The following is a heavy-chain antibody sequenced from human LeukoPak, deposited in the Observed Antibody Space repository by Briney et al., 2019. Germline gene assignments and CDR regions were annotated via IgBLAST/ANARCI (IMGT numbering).Heavy chain of an antibody. J-gene: IGHJ5*02. V-gene: IGHV3-30*04. D-gene: IGHD3-10*01. CDR1: GFTFSSYA. CDR3: ARDARISYYFNSGSYYFPDL. CDR2: ISFGGNDK. Sequence: GGSLRLSCTAAGFTFSSYAIHWVRQAPGKGLEWVAVISFGGNDKFYADSVKGRFTISRDNSRNTLYLQMNSLRAEDTAVYYCARDARISYYFNSGSYYFPDLWGQGTLVTVSS.